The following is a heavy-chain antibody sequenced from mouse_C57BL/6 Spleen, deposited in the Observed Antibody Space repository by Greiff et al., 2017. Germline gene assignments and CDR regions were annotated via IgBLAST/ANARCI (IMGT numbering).Heavy chain of an antibody. CDR2: ISSGSSTI. Sequence: EVQLVESGGGLVKPGGSLKLSCAASGFTFSDYGMHWVRQAPEKGLEWVAYISSGSSTIYYADTVKGRFTISRDNAKTTLFLQMTSLRSEDTAMYYCARRDGYYVAMDYWGQGTSVTVSS. CDR3: ARRDGYYVAMDY. CDR1: GFTFSDYG. D-gene: IGHD2-3*01. J-gene: IGHJ4*01. V-gene: IGHV5-17*01.